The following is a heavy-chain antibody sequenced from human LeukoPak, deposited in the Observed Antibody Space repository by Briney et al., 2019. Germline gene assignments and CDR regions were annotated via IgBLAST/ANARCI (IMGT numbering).Heavy chain of an antibody. CDR2: IYYSGNP. CDR3: ARGPRSRTALWFGELLLTDY. J-gene: IGHJ4*02. CDR1: GGSISRYY. V-gene: IGHV4-59*01. Sequence: SETLSLTCTVSGGSISRYYWSWIRQPPGKGLEWVGYIYYSGNPHYNPSLKSRVTISVDTSKNQLSLKLSSVNAADTAVYYCARGPRSRTALWFGELLLTDYWGQGTLVTVSS. D-gene: IGHD3-10*01.